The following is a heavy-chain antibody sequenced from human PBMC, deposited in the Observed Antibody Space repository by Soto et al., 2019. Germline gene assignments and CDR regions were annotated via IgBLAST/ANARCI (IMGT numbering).Heavy chain of an antibody. J-gene: IGHJ4*02. D-gene: IGHD6-13*01. CDR1: GGSISSGGYY. CDR2: IYYSGST. Sequence: QVQLQESGPGLVKPSQTLSLTCTVSGGSISSGGYYWSWIRQHPGKGLEWIGYIYYSGSTYYNPSLQSGVTLSVDTSKNQCSLKLSSVTAADTAVYYCASAGTSGFDYWGQGTLVTVSS. CDR3: ASAGTSGFDY. V-gene: IGHV4-31*03.